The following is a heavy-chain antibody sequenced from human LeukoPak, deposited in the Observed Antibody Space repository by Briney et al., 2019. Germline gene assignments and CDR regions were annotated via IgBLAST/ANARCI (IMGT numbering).Heavy chain of an antibody. D-gene: IGHD3-16*02. CDR2: INPDGSAT. V-gene: IGHV3-74*01. CDR1: TFTFSSHW. Sequence: GGSLRLSCVASTFTFSSHWMHWVRQAPGKGLVWVSRINPDGSATIYADSLKGRFTISRDNSKNTLYLQMNSLRAEDTAVYYCARVNRGDAFDIWGQGTLVTVSS. J-gene: IGHJ3*02. CDR3: ARVNRGDAFDI.